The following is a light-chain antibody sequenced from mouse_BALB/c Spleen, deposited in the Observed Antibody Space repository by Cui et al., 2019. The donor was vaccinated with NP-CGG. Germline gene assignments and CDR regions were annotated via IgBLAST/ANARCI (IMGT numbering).Light chain of an antibody. J-gene: IGLJ1*01. CDR1: TGAVTTSNY. CDR2: GTN. Sequence: QAVVTHESALTTSPGETVTFTCRSSTGAVTTSNYANWVQEKPDHLFTGLIGGTNNRVPGVPARFSGSLIGDKAALTITGAQTEDEAMYFCALWYSNHWVFGGGTKLTVL. V-gene: IGLV1*01. CDR3: ALWYSNHWV.